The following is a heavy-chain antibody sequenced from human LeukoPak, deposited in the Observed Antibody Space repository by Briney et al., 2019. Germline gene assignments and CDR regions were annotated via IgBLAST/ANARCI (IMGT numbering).Heavy chain of an antibody. CDR2: ISAYNGNT. CDR3: ARTRSGGPYYYYYMDV. D-gene: IGHD2-15*01. J-gene: IGHJ6*03. V-gene: IGHV1-18*01. Sequence: ASVKVSCKASGYTFTSYDINWVRQATGQGLEWMGWISAYNGNTNYAQKLQGRVTMTTDTSTSTAYMELRSLRSDDTAVYYCARTRSGGPYYYYYMDVWGKGTTVTVSS. CDR1: GYTFTSYD.